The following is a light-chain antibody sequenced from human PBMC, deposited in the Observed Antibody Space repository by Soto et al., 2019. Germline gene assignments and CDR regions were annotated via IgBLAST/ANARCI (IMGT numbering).Light chain of an antibody. V-gene: IGLV2-14*01. J-gene: IGLJ3*02. CDR2: EVT. Sequence: QSALTQPASVSGSPGQSITISCTGTSSDIGGYNSVSWYHQYPGKAPKLRIYEVTNRPSGVSNRFSGSKSGNTASLTISGRQAEDEADYFGCSYRDGRARGFGGGTKLTV. CDR3: CSYRDGRARG. CDR1: SSDIGGYNS.